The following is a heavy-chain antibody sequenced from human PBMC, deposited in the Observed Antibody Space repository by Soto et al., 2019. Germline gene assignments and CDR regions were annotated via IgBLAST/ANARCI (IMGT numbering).Heavy chain of an antibody. CDR1: DDSFRGAEYY. CDR3: ARGPAYIDGWRTFDL. J-gene: IGHJ4*02. D-gene: IGHD6-19*01. Sequence: PSETLSLICTVSDDSFRGAEYYWSWIRQPLGKGPEWIGYTYYNGDTKYNPPLRSRVTMSEDTSKNQFSLRLSSVAAADTAVYFCARGPAYIDGWRTFDLWGRGILVTVSP. V-gene: IGHV4-61*08. CDR2: TYYNGDT.